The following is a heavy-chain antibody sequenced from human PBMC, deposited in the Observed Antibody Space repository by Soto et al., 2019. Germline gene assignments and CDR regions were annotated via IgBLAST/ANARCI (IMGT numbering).Heavy chain of an antibody. Sequence: EVQLVESGGGLVQPGGSLRLSCAASGFTFSSYWMSWVRQAPGKGLELVANIKQDGSEKYYVDSVKGRFTISRDNAKHSLYLQMNSLSAEDTAVYYCAREPMDSSGWYAPYFYYWGQGTLVTVSS. J-gene: IGHJ4*02. CDR1: GFTFSSYW. CDR3: AREPMDSSGWYAPYFYY. D-gene: IGHD6-19*01. CDR2: IKQDGSEK. V-gene: IGHV3-7*01.